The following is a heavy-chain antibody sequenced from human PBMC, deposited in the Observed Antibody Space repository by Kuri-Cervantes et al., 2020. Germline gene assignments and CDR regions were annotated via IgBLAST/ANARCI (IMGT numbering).Heavy chain of an antibody. CDR1: GFTFSSYA. CDR3: ARRTVPLFPSSGWYYFDY. J-gene: IGHJ4*02. V-gene: IGHV3-23*01. D-gene: IGHD6-19*01. Sequence: GGSLRLSCAASGFTFSSYAMHWARQAQGKGLEWVSAFSGRGGSTYYADSAKGRFTISRDNSKNTLYLQMNSLRAKDTAVYYCARRTVPLFPSSGWYYFDYWGQGTLVTVSS. CDR2: FSGRGGST.